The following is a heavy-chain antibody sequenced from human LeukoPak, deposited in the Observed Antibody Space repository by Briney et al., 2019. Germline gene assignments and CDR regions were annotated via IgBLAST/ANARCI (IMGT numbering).Heavy chain of an antibody. J-gene: IGHJ5*02. CDR3: ARDSSYCSGGSCFFWFDP. V-gene: IGHV1-2*02. D-gene: IGHD2-15*01. CDR2: INPNSGGT. Sequence: ASGKVSCKASGYTFTGYYMHWVRQAPGQGLEWMGWINPNSGGTNYAQKFQGRVTMTGDTSISTAYMELSRLRSDDTAVYYCARDSSYCSGGSCFFWFDPWGQRTLVTVSS. CDR1: GYTFTGYY.